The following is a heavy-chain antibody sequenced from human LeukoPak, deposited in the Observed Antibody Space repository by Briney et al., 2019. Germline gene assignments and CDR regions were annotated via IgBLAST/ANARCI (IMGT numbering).Heavy chain of an antibody. CDR1: GGSISSGGYY. CDR2: IYYSGST. D-gene: IGHD3-22*01. CDR3: ASLTYYYDSSDPPGGVY. Sequence: PSETLSLTCTVSGGSISSGGYYWSWIRQHPGKGLEWIGYIYYSGSTYYSPSLKSRVTISVDTSKNQFSLKLSSVTAADTAVYYCASLTYYYDSSDPPGGVYWGQGTLVTVSS. V-gene: IGHV4-31*03. J-gene: IGHJ4*02.